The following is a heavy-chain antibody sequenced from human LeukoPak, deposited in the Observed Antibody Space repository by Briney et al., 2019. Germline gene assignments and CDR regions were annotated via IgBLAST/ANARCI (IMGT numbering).Heavy chain of an antibody. CDR2: ISSSSSYI. Sequence: PGGSLRLSCAASGFTFSSYSMNWVRQAPGKGLEWVSSISSSSSYIYYADSVKGRFTISRDNAKNSLYLQLNSLRAEDTAVYYCAKERSAGWPYDYWGHGTLATASS. CDR3: AKERSAGWPYDY. D-gene: IGHD6-19*01. V-gene: IGHV3-21*01. J-gene: IGHJ4*01. CDR1: GFTFSSYS.